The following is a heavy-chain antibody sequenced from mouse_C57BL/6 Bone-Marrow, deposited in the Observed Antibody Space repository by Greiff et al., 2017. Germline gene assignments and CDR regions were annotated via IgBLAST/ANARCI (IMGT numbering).Heavy chain of an antibody. V-gene: IGHV5-6*01. Sequence: EVQLKESGGDLVKPGGSLKLSCAASGFTFSSYGMSWVRQTPDKRLEWVATISSGGSYTYYPDSVKGRFTISRDNAKNTLYLQMSSLKSEDTAMYYCARPGSSYYFDYWGQGTTLTVSS. CDR3: ARPGSSYYFDY. D-gene: IGHD1-1*01. CDR1: GFTFSSYG. J-gene: IGHJ2*01. CDR2: ISSGGSYT.